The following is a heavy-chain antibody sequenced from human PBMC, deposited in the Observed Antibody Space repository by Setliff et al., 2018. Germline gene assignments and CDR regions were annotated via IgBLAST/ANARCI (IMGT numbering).Heavy chain of an antibody. Sequence: GASVKVSCKASGGTFSSYAISWVRQAPGQGLEWMGGIIPIFGTANYAQKFQGRVTITADESTSTAYMELSSLRSEDTAVYYCARDYYDSSGRSYYFDYWGQGTLVTVSS. J-gene: IGHJ4*02. D-gene: IGHD3-22*01. CDR2: IIPIFGTA. CDR3: ARDYYDSSGRSYYFDY. CDR1: GGTFSSYA. V-gene: IGHV1-69*13.